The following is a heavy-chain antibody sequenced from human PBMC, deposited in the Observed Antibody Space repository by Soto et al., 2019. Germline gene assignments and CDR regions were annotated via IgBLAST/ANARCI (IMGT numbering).Heavy chain of an antibody. Sequence: EVQLLESGGGLVQPGGSLRLSCAASGFTFAGMARGLAGQPPGKGLGGVSAISGSGGSTYYADSVKGRFTISRDNSKNTLYLQMNSLRAEDTAVYYCAKSAIWSGYRDYFDYWGQGTLVTVSS. V-gene: IGHV3-23*01. CDR3: AKSAIWSGYRDYFDY. CDR2: ISGSGGST. CDR1: GFTFAGMA. J-gene: IGHJ4*02. D-gene: IGHD3-3*01.